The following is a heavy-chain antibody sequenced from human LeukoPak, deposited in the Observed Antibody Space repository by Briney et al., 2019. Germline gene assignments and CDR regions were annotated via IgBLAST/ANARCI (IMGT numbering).Heavy chain of an antibody. Sequence: GRSLRLSCAASGFSFDDYAMHWVRQAPGKGLEWVSGISWNSGSIGYADSVKGRFTISRDNAKNSLYLQMNSLRAGDTALYYCAKAPHSSSVDYWGQGTLVTVSS. J-gene: IGHJ4*02. CDR1: GFSFDDYA. CDR2: ISWNSGSI. D-gene: IGHD6-6*01. CDR3: AKAPHSSSVDY. V-gene: IGHV3-9*01.